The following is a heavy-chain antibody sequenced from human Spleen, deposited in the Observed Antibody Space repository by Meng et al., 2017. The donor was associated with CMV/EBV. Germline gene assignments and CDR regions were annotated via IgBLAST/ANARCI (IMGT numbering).Heavy chain of an antibody. Sequence: GESLKISCAASGFTFSSYWMSWIRQAPGKGLEWLSYISSSGDTIFYADSLRGRFTISRDNAKNSVYLEMKTLRAEDTAVYYCARGGNVVVLAAFKDFDYWGQGALVTVSS. D-gene: IGHD2-15*01. CDR3: ARGGNVVVLAAFKDFDY. CDR2: ISSSGDTI. V-gene: IGHV3-11*01. CDR1: GFTFSSYW. J-gene: IGHJ4*02.